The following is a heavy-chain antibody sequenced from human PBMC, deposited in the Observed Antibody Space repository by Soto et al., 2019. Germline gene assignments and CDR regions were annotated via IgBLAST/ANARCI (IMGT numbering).Heavy chain of an antibody. CDR2: VYYGGSA. J-gene: IGHJ5*02. CDR3: ATMAGFLVPPLAGTES. D-gene: IGHD3-10*01. Sequence: QLRLQESGPGVVKPSETLSLTCTVSNGTVATRSHYWGWVRQPPGKGLEGIGNVYYGGSAYYSPSLRGRVTITVDTSNNRSSLTLTSVTAADTAGYYCATMAGFLVPPLAGTESWGRGTRVIVSS. CDR1: NGTVATRSHY. V-gene: IGHV4-39*02.